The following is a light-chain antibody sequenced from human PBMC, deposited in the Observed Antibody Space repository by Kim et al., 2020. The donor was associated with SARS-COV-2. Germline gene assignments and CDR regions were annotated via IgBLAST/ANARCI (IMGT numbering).Light chain of an antibody. CDR3: KQYETYWT. V-gene: IGKV1-5*03. CDR2: QAS. Sequence: DIQMTQSPSTLSAFVGDRVTMTCRAGQSVDGWLAWYQQKPGKAPRLLIYQASKLASGVPSRFSGSGSGTDFTLTVSNLQSDDSAVYYCKQYETYWTFGPGTKVDIK. J-gene: IGKJ1*01. CDR1: QSVDGW.